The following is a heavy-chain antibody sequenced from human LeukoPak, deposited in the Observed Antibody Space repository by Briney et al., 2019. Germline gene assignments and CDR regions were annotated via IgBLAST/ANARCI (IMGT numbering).Heavy chain of an antibody. Sequence: SETLSLTCTVSGGSISSHYWSWIRQPPGKGLEWIGYIYYSGSTNYNPSLKSRVTISVDTSKNQFSLKLSSMTAADTAVYYCARELNYYDSSGYYYSAFDIWGQGTMVTVSS. CDR1: GGSISSHY. D-gene: IGHD3-22*01. J-gene: IGHJ3*02. CDR3: ARELNYYDSSGYYYSAFDI. CDR2: IYYSGST. V-gene: IGHV4-59*11.